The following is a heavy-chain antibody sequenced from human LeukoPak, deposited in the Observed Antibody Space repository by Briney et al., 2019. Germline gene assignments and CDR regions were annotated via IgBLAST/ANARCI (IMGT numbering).Heavy chain of an antibody. J-gene: IGHJ5*02. CDR1: GYSISSGDYY. CDR3: AREGAYCSGTDCFATTVDA. V-gene: IGHV4-61*02. CDR2: VDLGGTT. Sequence: PSETLSLTCNVSGYSISSGDYYWTWIRQPAGKGLEWIGRVDLGGTTSFKPSIISRVTVSVDPSTNQFSLSLTSVTAADTATYYCAREGAYCSGTDCFATTVDAWGPGALVTVSS. D-gene: IGHD2-2*01.